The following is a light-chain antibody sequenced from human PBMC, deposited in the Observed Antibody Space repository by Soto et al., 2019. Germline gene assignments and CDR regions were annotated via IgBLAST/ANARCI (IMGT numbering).Light chain of an antibody. CDR1: QSVSNAY. J-gene: IGKJ1*01. CDR3: QQYGASPLT. V-gene: IGKV3-20*01. CDR2: GAS. Sequence: EIVLTQSPGTLSLSPRERATLSCRASQSVSNAYLAWYQHKVGQSPRLLIYGASNRAPGIPDRFSGSGSGTDFTLTISRLEPEDFAVYYCQQYGASPLTFGQGTKVEVK.